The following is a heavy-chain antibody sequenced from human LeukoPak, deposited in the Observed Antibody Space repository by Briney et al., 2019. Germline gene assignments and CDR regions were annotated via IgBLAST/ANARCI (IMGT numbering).Heavy chain of an antibody. J-gene: IGHJ4*02. CDR1: GFTFSSYS. CDR3: ARDKYIAY. V-gene: IGHV3-48*01. Sequence: QAGGSLRLSCAVSGFTFSSYSMSWVRQAPGKGLEWVSYISSSGSTIYYADSVKGRFTISRDNAKNSLYLQLNSLRAEDTAVYYCARDKYIAYWGQGTLVTVSS. CDR2: ISSSGSTI.